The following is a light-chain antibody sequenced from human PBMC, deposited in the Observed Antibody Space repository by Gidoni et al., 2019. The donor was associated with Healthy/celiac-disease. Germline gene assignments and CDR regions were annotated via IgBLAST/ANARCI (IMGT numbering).Light chain of an antibody. V-gene: IGKV3-11*01. Sequence: EIVLTQSPATLSLSPGERATLSCRVSQSVSSYLAWYQQKPGQAPRLLIYDVSYRATGIPARFSGRGSGADFTLTISSLEPEDFAVYYCQQRSNWPYTFGQGTKLEIK. J-gene: IGKJ2*01. CDR2: DVS. CDR3: QQRSNWPYT. CDR1: QSVSSY.